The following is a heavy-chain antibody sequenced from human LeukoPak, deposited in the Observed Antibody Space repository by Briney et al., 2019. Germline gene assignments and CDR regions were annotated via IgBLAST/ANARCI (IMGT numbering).Heavy chain of an antibody. CDR2: IWYDGSNK. J-gene: IGHJ3*02. Sequence: GRSLRLSCAASGFTFSSYGMHWVRQAPGKGLEWVAVIWYDGSNKYYADSVKGRFTISRDNSKNTPYLQMNSLRAEDTAVYYCARDRERYNWNDGAFDIWGQGTMVTVSS. D-gene: IGHD1-1*01. CDR3: ARDRERYNWNDGAFDI. CDR1: GFTFSSYG. V-gene: IGHV3-33*01.